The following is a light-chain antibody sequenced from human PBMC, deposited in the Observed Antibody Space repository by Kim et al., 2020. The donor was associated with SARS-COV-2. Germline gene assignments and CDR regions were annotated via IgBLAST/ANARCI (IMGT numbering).Light chain of an antibody. V-gene: IGKV3-20*01. CDR3: QQYGSSPFT. J-gene: IGKJ4*01. CDR1: QRVSSSY. Sequence: SPGERSTLSCRASQRVSSSYLAWYQQKPGQAPRLLIYGASSRATGIPDRFSGSGSGTDFTLTISRLEPEDFAVYYCQQYGSSPFTFGGGTKVDIK. CDR2: GAS.